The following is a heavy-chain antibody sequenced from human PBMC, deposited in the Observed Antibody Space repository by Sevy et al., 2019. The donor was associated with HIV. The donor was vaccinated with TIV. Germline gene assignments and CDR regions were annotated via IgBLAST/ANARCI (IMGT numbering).Heavy chain of an antibody. CDR1: GGSISSYC. J-gene: IGHJ4*02. D-gene: IGHD5-18*01. V-gene: IGHV4-59*01. Sequence: SETLSLTCSVSGGSISSYCWSWIRQPPGKGLEWIEYSGSTNYKSSLKSRVTISVDTSKNQFSLKLSSVTAADTAVYYCARVRYTFGFPVFLDYWGQGTLVTVSS. CDR3: ARVRYTFGFPVFLDY. CDR2: SGST.